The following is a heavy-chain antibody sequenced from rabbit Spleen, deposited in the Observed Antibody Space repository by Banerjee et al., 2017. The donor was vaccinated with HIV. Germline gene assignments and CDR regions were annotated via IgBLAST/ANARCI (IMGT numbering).Heavy chain of an antibody. Sequence: QSLEESGGDLVKPGASLTLTCTASGVSFSSSSYMCWVRQAPGKGLEWIGYIDLVFGSTYYATWVNGRFTISSHNAQNTLYLQLNSLTAADTATYFCVRGASSSGYYSLWGQGTLVTVS. J-gene: IGHJ3*01. CDR1: GVSFSSSSY. CDR3: VRGASSSGYYSL. V-gene: IGHV1S40*01. D-gene: IGHD1-1*01. CDR2: IDLVFGST.